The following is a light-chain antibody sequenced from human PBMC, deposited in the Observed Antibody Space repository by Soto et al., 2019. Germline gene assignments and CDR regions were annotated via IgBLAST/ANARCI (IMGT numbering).Light chain of an antibody. V-gene: IGKV3-20*01. CDR1: QSVNSDY. Sequence: EIVLPQSPGTLSLSPGARATLSCRASQSVNSDYIAWYRQKPGQAPKLLIFSASTRSTGIPDRCRGSGSGTDFTLTISRLEPEDFAVYFCHQYGFSPATFGQGTKVEIK. CDR3: HQYGFSPAT. J-gene: IGKJ1*01. CDR2: SAS.